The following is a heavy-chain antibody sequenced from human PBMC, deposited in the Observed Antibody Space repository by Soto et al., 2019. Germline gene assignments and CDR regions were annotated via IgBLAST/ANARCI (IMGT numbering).Heavy chain of an antibody. CDR1: GVTFSSYA. V-gene: IGHV1-69*13. D-gene: IGHD6-6*01. J-gene: IGHJ6*02. CDR3: ARDQVVAARYYYYYYGMDV. CDR2: IIPIFGTA. Sequence: SVKVAGKASGVTFSSYAISWVRQAPGQGLEWMGGIIPIFGTANYAQKFQGRVTITADESTSTAYMELSSLRSEDTAVYSCARDQVVAARYYYYYYGMDVWGQGTTVTVSS.